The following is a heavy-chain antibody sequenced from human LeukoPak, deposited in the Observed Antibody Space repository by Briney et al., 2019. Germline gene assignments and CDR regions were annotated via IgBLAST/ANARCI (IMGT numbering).Heavy chain of an antibody. CDR2: ISGSGGST. D-gene: IGHD3-9*01. V-gene: IGHV3-23*01. CDR1: GLTFSSYA. J-gene: IGHJ6*02. Sequence: GGSLRLSCAASGLTFSSYAMSWVRQAPGKGLEWVSAISGSGGSTYYADSVKGRFTISRDNSKNTLYLQMNSLRAEDTAVYYCAKSGSLTIFSCMDVWGQGTTVTVSS. CDR3: AKSGSLTIFSCMDV.